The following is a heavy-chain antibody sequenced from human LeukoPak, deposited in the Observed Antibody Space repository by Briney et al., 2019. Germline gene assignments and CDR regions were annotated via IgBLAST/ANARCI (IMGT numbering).Heavy chain of an antibody. CDR3: ARVSVTTQGIYYFDY. V-gene: IGHV4-39*07. J-gene: IGHJ4*02. CDR2: IYYSGST. CDR1: GGSISSSSYY. D-gene: IGHD4-11*01. Sequence: SETLSLTCTVSGGSISSSSYYWGWIRQPPGKGLEWIGSIYYSGSTYYNPSLKSRVTISVDTSKNQFSLKLSSVTAADTAVYYCARVSVTTQGIYYFDYWGQGTLVTVSS.